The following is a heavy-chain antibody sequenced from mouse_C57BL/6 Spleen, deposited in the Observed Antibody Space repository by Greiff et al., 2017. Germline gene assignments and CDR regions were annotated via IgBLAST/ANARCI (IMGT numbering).Heavy chain of an antibody. D-gene: IGHD2-4*01. CDR3: ARDDYFAWFAY. CDR2: ISYDGSN. Sequence: ESGPGLVKPSQSLSLTCSVTGYSITSGYYWNWIRQFPGNKLEWMGYISYDGSNNYNPSLKNRISITRDTSKNQFFLKLNSVTTEDTATYYCARDDYFAWFAYWGQGTLVTVSA. J-gene: IGHJ3*01. CDR1: GYSITSGYY. V-gene: IGHV3-6*01.